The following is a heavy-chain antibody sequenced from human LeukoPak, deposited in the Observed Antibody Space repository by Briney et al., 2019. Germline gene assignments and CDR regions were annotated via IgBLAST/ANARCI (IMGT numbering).Heavy chain of an antibody. Sequence: TGGSLRLSCAASGFTFSSDATSWVRQAPGKGLEWVSGISGSGAGTYYADSVKGRFTISRDNSKNTLYLQMNSLRAEDTAVYYCAKGRGVYNWNYWFDPWGQGTLVTVSS. J-gene: IGHJ5*02. CDR2: ISGSGAGT. D-gene: IGHD1-7*01. CDR3: AKGRGVYNWNYWFDP. V-gene: IGHV3-23*01. CDR1: GFTFSSDA.